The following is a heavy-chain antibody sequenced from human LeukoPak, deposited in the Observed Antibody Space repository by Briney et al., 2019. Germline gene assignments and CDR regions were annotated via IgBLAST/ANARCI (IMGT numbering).Heavy chain of an antibody. Sequence: ASVKVSCKASGYTFTGYYIHWVRQAPGQGLEWMGWISAYNGNTNYAQKLQGRVTMTTDTSTSTAYMELRSLRSDDTAVYYCARDTPWQWLPLQYYFDYWGQGTLVTVSS. V-gene: IGHV1-18*04. CDR3: ARDTPWQWLPLQYYFDY. CDR1: GYTFTGYY. J-gene: IGHJ4*02. D-gene: IGHD6-19*01. CDR2: ISAYNGNT.